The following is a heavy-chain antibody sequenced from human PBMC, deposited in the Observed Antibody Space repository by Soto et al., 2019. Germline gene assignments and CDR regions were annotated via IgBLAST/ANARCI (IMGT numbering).Heavy chain of an antibody. CDR1: GGSISSSSYY. J-gene: IGHJ4*02. CDR2: IYYSGST. Sequence: ETLSLTCTVSGGSISSSSYYWGWIRQPPGKGLEWIGSIYYSGSTYYNPSLKSRVTISVDTSKNQFSLKLSSVTAADTAVYYCAKNPGYYYDSTGYHFDYWGQGTLVTVSS. D-gene: IGHD3-22*01. CDR3: AKNPGYYYDSTGYHFDY. V-gene: IGHV4-39*01.